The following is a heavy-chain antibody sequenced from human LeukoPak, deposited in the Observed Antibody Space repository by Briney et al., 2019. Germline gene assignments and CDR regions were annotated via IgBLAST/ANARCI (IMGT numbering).Heavy chain of an antibody. CDR3: ARDLGYSSSWYDGGFDY. D-gene: IGHD6-13*01. J-gene: IGHJ4*02. CDR2: IIPILGIA. CDR1: GGTLSSYA. V-gene: IGHV1-69*04. Sequence: SVKVSCKASGGTLSSYAISWVRQAPGQGLEWMGRIIPILGIANYAQKFQGRVTITADKSTSTAYMELSSLRSEDTAVYYCARDLGYSSSWYDGGFDYWGQGTLVTVSS.